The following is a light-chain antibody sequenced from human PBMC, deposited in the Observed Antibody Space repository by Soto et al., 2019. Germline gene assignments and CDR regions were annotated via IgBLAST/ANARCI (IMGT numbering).Light chain of an antibody. CDR2: WAS. CDR3: QQYYAPPLT. J-gene: IGKJ4*01. V-gene: IGKV4-1*01. Sequence: DFVMTQSPDSLAMSLGERATITCKSSQTVFHSPDGMNYLAWYQQKSGQPPKVLFYWASTRESGVPDRFSGSGSGTDFTLTISSLQPEDVAVYYCQQYYAPPLTFGGGTKVEIK. CDR1: QTVFHSPDGMNY.